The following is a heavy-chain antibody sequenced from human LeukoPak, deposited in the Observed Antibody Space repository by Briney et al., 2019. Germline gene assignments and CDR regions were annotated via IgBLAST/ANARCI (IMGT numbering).Heavy chain of an antibody. CDR3: ATDHSAMINAFDI. CDR1: GGTFSSYA. D-gene: IGHD5-18*01. J-gene: IGHJ3*02. V-gene: IGHV1-69*01. Sequence: VASVKVSCKASGGTFSSYAISWVRQAPGQGLEWMGGIIPIFGTANYAQKFQGRVTITADESTSTAYMELSSLRSEDTAVYYCATDHSAMINAFDIWGQGTMVTVSS. CDR2: IIPIFGTA.